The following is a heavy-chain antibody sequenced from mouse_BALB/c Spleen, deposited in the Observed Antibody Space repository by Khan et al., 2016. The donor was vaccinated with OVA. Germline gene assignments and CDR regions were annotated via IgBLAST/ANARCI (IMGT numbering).Heavy chain of an antibody. J-gene: IGHJ3*01. CDR1: GYSITSGYF. D-gene: IGHD3-1*01. Sequence: EVQLQESGPGLVKPSQSLSLTCSVTGYSITSGYFWNWIRQFPGNKLEWMGYIRYDGNSNYNPSLKNRISITRDTSKNQFFLKLNSVTPEDTATDYCARGGSSDPAWFAYWGQGTLVTVSA. CDR3: ARGGSSDPAWFAY. V-gene: IGHV3-6*02. CDR2: IRYDGNS.